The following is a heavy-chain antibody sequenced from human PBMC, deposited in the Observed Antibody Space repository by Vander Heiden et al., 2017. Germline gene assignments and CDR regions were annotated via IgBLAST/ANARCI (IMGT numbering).Heavy chain of an antibody. D-gene: IGHD6-13*01. CDR2: ISYDGSNK. CDR3: ASPGYSSSWYAY. J-gene: IGHJ4*02. V-gene: IGHV3-30*04. Sequence: QVQLVESGGGVVQPGRSLRLSCAASGFTFSSYAMHWVRQAPGKGLEWVAVISYDGSNKYYADSVKGRFTISRDNSKNTLYLQMNSLRAEDTAVYYCASPGYSSSWYAYWGQGTLVTVSS. CDR1: GFTFSSYA.